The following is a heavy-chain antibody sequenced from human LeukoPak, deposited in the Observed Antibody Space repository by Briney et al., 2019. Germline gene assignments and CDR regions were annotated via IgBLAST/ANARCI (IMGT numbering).Heavy chain of an antibody. D-gene: IGHD3-9*01. J-gene: IGHJ4*02. V-gene: IGHV3-21*01. CDR3: ARDPMYYDILTGYSPYYFDY. CDR1: GFTFSSYS. CDR2: ISSSSSYI. Sequence: GGSLRLSCAASGFTFSSYSMNWVRQAPGKGLEWVSSISSSSSYIYYADSVKGRFTISKDNAKNSLYLQMNSLRAEDTAVYYCARDPMYYDILTGYSPYYFDYWGQGTLVTVSS.